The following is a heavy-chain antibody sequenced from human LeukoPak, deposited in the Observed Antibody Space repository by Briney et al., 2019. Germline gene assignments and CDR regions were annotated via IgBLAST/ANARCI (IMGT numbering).Heavy chain of an antibody. V-gene: IGHV1-2*02. CDR3: AREGQQLVNWFDP. Sequence: ASLKVSCEASRYTFTGYYMHCVRHAPGQRLEWMGWINPNSGGTNYAQKFQGRVTMTRDTSISTAYMELSRLRSDDTAVYYCAREGQQLVNWFDPWGQGTLVTVSS. J-gene: IGHJ5*02. D-gene: IGHD6-13*01. CDR1: RYTFTGYY. CDR2: INPNSGGT.